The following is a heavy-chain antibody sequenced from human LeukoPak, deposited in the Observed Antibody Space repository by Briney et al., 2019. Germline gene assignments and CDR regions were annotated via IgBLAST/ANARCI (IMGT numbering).Heavy chain of an antibody. D-gene: IGHD3-10*01. V-gene: IGHV1-69*06. J-gene: IGHJ5*02. CDR2: ITPIFGTA. Sequence: ASVKLSCTASGGTFSSYSISWVRQAPGQGLEWIGGITPIFGTANYAQKFQGRVTITADKSTSTAYMELSSLRSEDTAVYYCARDRGWFGELSTWFDPWGQGTLVTVSS. CDR3: ARDRGWFGELSTWFDP. CDR1: GGTFSSYS.